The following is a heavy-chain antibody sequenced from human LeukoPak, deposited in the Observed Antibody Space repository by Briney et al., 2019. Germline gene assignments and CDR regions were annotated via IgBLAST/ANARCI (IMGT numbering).Heavy chain of an antibody. Sequence: ASVKVSCKASGYIFTDYYMHWVRQAPGQRLEWLGWINPKSGGTNYPQRFQGSVTMTRDTSISTAYLELRRLRSDDTAVYYCARGDTTMRYPMDVWGKGTTVTVSS. CDR1: GYIFTDYY. CDR3: ARGDTTMRYPMDV. CDR2: INPKSGGT. D-gene: IGHD5-18*01. V-gene: IGHV1-2*02. J-gene: IGHJ6*04.